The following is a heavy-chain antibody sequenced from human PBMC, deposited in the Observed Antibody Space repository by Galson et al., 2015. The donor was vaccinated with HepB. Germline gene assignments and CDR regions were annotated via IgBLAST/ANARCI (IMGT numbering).Heavy chain of an antibody. CDR3: ATGFKLAGAA. V-gene: IGHV3-23*01. Sequence: SLRLSCAASGFTFSSFAMSWVRQPPGKGLEWVSSISKSATVTSYVDSVKGRFTISRDDSKSTLYLQMNGLRAEDTAIYYCATGFKLAGAAWGQGTLVTVSS. D-gene: IGHD6-19*01. CDR1: GFTFSSFA. CDR2: ISKSATVT. J-gene: IGHJ5*02.